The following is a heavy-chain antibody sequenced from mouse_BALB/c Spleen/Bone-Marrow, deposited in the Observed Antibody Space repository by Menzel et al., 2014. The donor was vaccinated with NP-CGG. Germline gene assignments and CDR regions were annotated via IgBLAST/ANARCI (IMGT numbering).Heavy chain of an antibody. CDR3: ARLGDRGWFAY. CDR2: INPHSSTI. V-gene: IGHV4-1*02. D-gene: IGHD3-3*01. J-gene: IGHJ3*01. CDR1: GFDFSRYW. Sequence: DVHLVESGGGLVQPGGSLKLPCAASGFDFSRYWMSWVRQAPGKGLEWIGEINPHSSTINYTPSLKDKFIISRDNAKNTLYLQMSKVRSEDTALYYCARLGDRGWFAYWGQGTLVTVSA.